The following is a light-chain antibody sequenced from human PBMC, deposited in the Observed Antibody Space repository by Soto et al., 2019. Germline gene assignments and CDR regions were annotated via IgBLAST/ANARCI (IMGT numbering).Light chain of an antibody. CDR1: QSIGKH. J-gene: IGKJ5*01. CDR2: AAF. Sequence: DIQMTQSQSSLSASVGERFTTTCRASQSIGKHLNWYQQKPAKAPRFLIYAAFNLHTGVPARFSGSGSGTDFTLTVNSLQPEDFATYYCQQGYTSAITFGQGTRLE. V-gene: IGKV1-39*01. CDR3: QQGYTSAIT.